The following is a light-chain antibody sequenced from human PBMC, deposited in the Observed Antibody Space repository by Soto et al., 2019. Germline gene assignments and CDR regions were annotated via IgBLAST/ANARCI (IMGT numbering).Light chain of an antibody. Sequence: ETVLTHSLGTLSLSPGERATVSCRASQSVGGNSLAWYQQRPGQAPRLLIYDTSKRATGIPDRFSGSGSGTDFTLTISRLEPADFAVYYCQQYQNSPRTFGQGTKVDIK. V-gene: IGKV3-20*01. CDR1: QSVGGNS. CDR3: QQYQNSPRT. CDR2: DTS. J-gene: IGKJ1*01.